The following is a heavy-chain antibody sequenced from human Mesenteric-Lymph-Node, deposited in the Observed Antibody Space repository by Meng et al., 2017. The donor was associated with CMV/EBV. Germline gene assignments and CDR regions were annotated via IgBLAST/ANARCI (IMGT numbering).Heavy chain of an antibody. CDR1: GGTFSSYT. D-gene: IGHD6-13*01. CDR3: AGGIAAAGSRWFDP. Sequence: QVQKVQSGAEVKKPGSSAKFLCKASGGTFSSYTISWVRQAPGQGLEWMGRIIPILGIANYAQKFQGRVTITADKSTSTAYMELSSLRSEDTAVYYCAGGIAAAGSRWFDPWGQGTLVTVSS. J-gene: IGHJ5*02. CDR2: IIPILGIA. V-gene: IGHV1-69*02.